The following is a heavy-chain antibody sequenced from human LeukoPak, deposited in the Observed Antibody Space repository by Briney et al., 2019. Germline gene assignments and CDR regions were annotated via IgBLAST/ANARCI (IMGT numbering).Heavy chain of an antibody. D-gene: IGHD2-2*01. CDR1: GYSFTSYW. V-gene: IGHV5-51*01. CDR2: IYPGDSDT. Sequence: GESLNISCKGSGYSFTSYWIGWVRQMPGKGLEWMGIIYPGDSDTRYSPSFQGQVTISADKSISTAYLQWSSLKASDTAMYYCARSLARYCSSTSCYRGVWFDPWGQGTPVTVSS. J-gene: IGHJ5*02. CDR3: ARSLARYCSSTSCYRGVWFDP.